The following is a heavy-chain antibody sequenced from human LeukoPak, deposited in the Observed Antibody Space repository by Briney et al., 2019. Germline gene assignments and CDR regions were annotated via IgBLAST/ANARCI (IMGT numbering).Heavy chain of an antibody. CDR1: GGSISSYY. V-gene: IGHV4-59*01. CDR2: IYYSGST. CDR3: ARVRRGYSSGWIDY. Sequence: PSETLSLTCTVSGGSISSYYWSWIRQPPGKGLEWIGYIYYSGSTNYNPSLKSRVTISVDTYKNQFSLKLSSVTAADTAVYYCARVRRGYSSGWIDYWGQGTLVTVSS. J-gene: IGHJ4*02. D-gene: IGHD6-19*01.